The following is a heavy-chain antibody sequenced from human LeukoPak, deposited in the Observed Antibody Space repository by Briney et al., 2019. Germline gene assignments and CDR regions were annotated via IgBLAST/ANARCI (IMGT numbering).Heavy chain of an antibody. J-gene: IGHJ5*02. D-gene: IGHD2-2*01. Sequence: ASVKVSCKASGYTFNAYYIHWARQAPGQGLEWMGWINPNNGGTNYAQLFQGRVTMTRDTSINTAYLDLSRLKYDDTAVYYCSRDSTIFAAAPYYGFDPWGQGTLVTVSS. V-gene: IGHV1-2*02. CDR1: GYTFNAYY. CDR2: INPNNGGT. CDR3: SRDSTIFAAAPYYGFDP.